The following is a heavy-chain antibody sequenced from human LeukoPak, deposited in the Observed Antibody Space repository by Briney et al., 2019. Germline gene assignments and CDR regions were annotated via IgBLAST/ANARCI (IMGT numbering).Heavy chain of an antibody. V-gene: IGHV3-48*03. Sequence: SVGSLRLSCAASGFTFSSYEMNRVRQAPGKGLEWVSYISSSGSTIYYADSVKGRFTISRDNAKNSLYLQMNSLRAEDTAVYYCARDPWGGYFDYWGQGTLVTASS. CDR3: ARDPWGGYFDY. CDR1: GFTFSSYE. D-gene: IGHD3-16*01. J-gene: IGHJ4*02. CDR2: ISSSGSTI.